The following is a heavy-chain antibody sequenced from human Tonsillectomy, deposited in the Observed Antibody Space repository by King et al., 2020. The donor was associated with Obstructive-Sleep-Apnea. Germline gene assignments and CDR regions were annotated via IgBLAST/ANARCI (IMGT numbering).Heavy chain of an antibody. Sequence: QVQLVQSGAEVKKPGASVRVSCKASGYTFTSYGVSWVRQAPGQGLEWMGWISAYNGHTSYARNLQGRVTMTTDTSTRTVYMELRSLRFDDTAVYYCARSRLQYFDWILEVGVDVAYWGQGTLVTVSS. J-gene: IGHJ4*02. CDR1: GYTFTSYG. CDR3: ARSRLQYFDWILEVGVDVAY. CDR2: ISAYNGHT. V-gene: IGHV1-18*04. D-gene: IGHD3-9*01.